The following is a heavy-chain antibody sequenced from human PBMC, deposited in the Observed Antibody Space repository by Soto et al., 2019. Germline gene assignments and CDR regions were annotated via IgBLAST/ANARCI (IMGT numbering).Heavy chain of an antibody. V-gene: IGHV4-34*01. D-gene: IGHD4-17*01. Sequence: SETLSLTCAVYGGSFSGYYWSWIRQPPGKGLEWIGEINHSGSTNYNPSLKSRVTISVDTSKNQFSLKLSSVTAADTAVYYCARRDPWMTTVTNFDYWGQGTLVTVSS. CDR3: ARRDPWMTTVTNFDY. J-gene: IGHJ4*02. CDR1: GGSFSGYY. CDR2: INHSGST.